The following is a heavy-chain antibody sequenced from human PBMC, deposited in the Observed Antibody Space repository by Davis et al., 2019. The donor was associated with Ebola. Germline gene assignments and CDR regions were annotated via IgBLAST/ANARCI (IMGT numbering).Heavy chain of an antibody. CDR1: GGSISSSSYS. J-gene: IGHJ6*02. CDR2: IYQSGST. Sequence: MPSETLSLTCTVSGGSISSSSYSWGWIRQPPGKGLEWIGSIYQSGSTYYNPSLKSRVTIFVDTSKNQFSLQLYSVTAADTAVYYCATSTLDHYYGMDVWGQGTTVTVSS. V-gene: IGHV4-39*01. CDR3: ATSTLDHYYGMDV.